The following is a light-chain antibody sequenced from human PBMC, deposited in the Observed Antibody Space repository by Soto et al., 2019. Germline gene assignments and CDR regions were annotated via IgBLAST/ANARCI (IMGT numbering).Light chain of an antibody. CDR3: QQYNNWPPL. J-gene: IGKJ4*01. CDR2: GAS. CDR1: QRVSSN. Sequence: EIVMTQSLATLSVSPGERATLSCRASQRVSSNLAWYQQKPGQAPRLLIYGASTRATGIPARFSGSGSGTEFTLTISSLQSEDFAVYYCQQYNNWPPLFGGGTKVDIK. V-gene: IGKV3-15*01.